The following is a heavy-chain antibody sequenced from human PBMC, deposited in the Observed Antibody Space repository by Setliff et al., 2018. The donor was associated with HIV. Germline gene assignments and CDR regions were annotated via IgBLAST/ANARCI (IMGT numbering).Heavy chain of an antibody. Sequence: SETLSLTCTVSGGSISSSSYYWGWIRQPPGKGLEWIGEINHSGSTNYNPSPKSRVTISVDTSKNQFSLKLSSVTAADTAVYYCARGPGTTLDYWGQGTLVTVSS. V-gene: IGHV4-39*07. CDR1: GGSISSSSYY. J-gene: IGHJ4*02. CDR2: INHSGST. CDR3: ARGPGTTLDY. D-gene: IGHD1-7*01.